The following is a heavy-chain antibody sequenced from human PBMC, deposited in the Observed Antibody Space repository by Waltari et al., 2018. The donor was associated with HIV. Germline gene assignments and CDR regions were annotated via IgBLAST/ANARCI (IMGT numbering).Heavy chain of an antibody. J-gene: IGHJ4*02. CDR3: ARASMTVIVGSTGVYFDN. Sequence: QVQLVESGGGVVQPGRSLRPSCSASGFIFSNYGMHWVRQAPGKGLEWVAVIWYDESKKYYADSVKGRFTLSRDTSKNTLYLQINSLRVEDTAVYYCARASMTVIVGSTGVYFDNWGQGAPVTVTS. CDR2: IWYDESKK. D-gene: IGHD3-22*01. V-gene: IGHV3-33*01. CDR1: GFIFSNYG.